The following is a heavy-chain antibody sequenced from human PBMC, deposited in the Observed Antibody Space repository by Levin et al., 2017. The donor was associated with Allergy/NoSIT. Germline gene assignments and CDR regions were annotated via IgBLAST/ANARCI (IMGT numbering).Heavy chain of an antibody. CDR3: AKPMTTISTVGEVDV. D-gene: IGHD4-11*01. V-gene: IGHV3-30-3*01. J-gene: IGHJ6*02. Sequence: LSLTCAASGFTFSSYAMHWVRQAPGKGLEWVAVISYDGNKKYYADSVKGRFTISRDDSKSTLYLQMNSLRAEDTAVYYCAKPMTTISTVGEVDVWGQGTTVTVSS. CDR2: ISYDGNKK. CDR1: GFTFSSYA.